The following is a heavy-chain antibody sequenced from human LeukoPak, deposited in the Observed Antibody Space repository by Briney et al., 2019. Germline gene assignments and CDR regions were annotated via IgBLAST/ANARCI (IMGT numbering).Heavy chain of an antibody. CDR3: ARGVDSSGLFDY. J-gene: IGHJ4*02. D-gene: IGHD3-22*01. Sequence: GGSLRLSCAASGFTFSNYDMHWARQAPGKGLEWVAVISYDGSNKYYADSVKGRFTISRDNSKNTLYLQMNSLRAEDTAVYYCARGVDSSGLFDYWGQGTLVTVSS. CDR1: GFTFSNYD. V-gene: IGHV3-30*03. CDR2: ISYDGSNK.